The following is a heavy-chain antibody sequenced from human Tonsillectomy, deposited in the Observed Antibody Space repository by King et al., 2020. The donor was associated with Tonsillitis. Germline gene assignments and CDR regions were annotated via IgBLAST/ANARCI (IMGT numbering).Heavy chain of an antibody. Sequence: QLVQSGPEVKKPGTSVKVSCKASGFTFTSSAMLWVRQARGQRLEWIGWIVVGSGNTNYAQKFQERVTITRDMSTSTAYMELSSLRSEDTAVYYCAAEIGMDVWGQGTTVTVSS. CDR3: AAEIGMDV. V-gene: IGHV1-58*02. CDR1: GFTFTSSA. CDR2: IVVGSGNT. J-gene: IGHJ6*02.